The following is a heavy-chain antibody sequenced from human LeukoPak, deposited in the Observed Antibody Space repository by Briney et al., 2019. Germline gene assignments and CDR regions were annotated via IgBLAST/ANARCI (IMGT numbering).Heavy chain of an antibody. J-gene: IGHJ4*02. CDR2: ISGSGGST. CDR3: AKSGYGDYVNFDY. Sequence: GSLRLSCAASGFTFSSYAMSWVRQAPGKGLEWVSAISGSGGSTYYADSVKGRLTISRDNSKNTLYLQMNSLRAEDTAVYYCAKSGYGDYVNFDYWGQGTLVTVSS. D-gene: IGHD4-17*01. V-gene: IGHV3-23*01. CDR1: GFTFSSYA.